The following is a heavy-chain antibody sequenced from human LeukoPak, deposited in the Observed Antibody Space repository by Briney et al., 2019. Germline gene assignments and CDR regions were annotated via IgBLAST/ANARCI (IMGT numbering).Heavy chain of an antibody. CDR1: GYTFTSYG. J-gene: IGHJ4*02. Sequence: ASVKVSCKASGYTFTSYGISWVRQAPGQGLEWMGWISACNGNTNYAQKLQGRVTMTTDTSTSTAYMELRSLRSEDTAVYYCATRGPWVGNTGFDYWGQGTLVTVSS. D-gene: IGHD1-26*01. CDR2: ISACNGNT. CDR3: ATRGPWVGNTGFDY. V-gene: IGHV1-18*01.